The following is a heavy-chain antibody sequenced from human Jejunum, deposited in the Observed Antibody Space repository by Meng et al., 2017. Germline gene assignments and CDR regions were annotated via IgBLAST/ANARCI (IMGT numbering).Heavy chain of an antibody. J-gene: IGHJ4*02. D-gene: IGHD2-21*01. CDR2: VSTDGNT. CDR3: AKLVPY. CDR1: GFTFSNYG. V-gene: IGHV3-23*01. Sequence: GESLKISCAASGFTFSNYGLTWVRQAPGKGLEWVSSVSTDGNTYYADSVKGRFTISRDNSKNTLYLQMSSLRAEDTALYYCAKLVPYWGQGTLVTVSS.